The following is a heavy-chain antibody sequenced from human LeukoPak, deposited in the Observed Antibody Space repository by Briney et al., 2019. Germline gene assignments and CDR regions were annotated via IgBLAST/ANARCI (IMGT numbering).Heavy chain of an antibody. Sequence: HPGGSLRLSCMASGFTLSSCAMSWVRQAPGKGLEWVSAITDSGDSTFYADSVKGRFTISRDNAKNSLYLQMNSLRAEDTAVYYCARAPDGDYKLWFDSWGQGTLVTVSS. V-gene: IGHV3-23*01. J-gene: IGHJ5*01. D-gene: IGHD2-21*02. CDR1: GFTLSSCA. CDR3: ARAPDGDYKLWFDS. CDR2: ITDSGDST.